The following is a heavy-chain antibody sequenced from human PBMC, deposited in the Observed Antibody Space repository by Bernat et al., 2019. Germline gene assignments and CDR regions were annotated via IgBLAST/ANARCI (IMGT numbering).Heavy chain of an antibody. Sequence: QVQLAQSGAEVKKPGSSVKVSCKASGDTFNTYTLAWVRQVPGQGLEWMGRITPIDGLWKPAQKFQDRVQMTADKSTNTAYMELTSLTSEDTGVYYCAREGDYYGSGSYWDNWFDPWGQGTLVTVSS. CDR1: GDTFNTYT. CDR2: ITPIDGLW. V-gene: IGHV1-69*08. CDR3: AREGDYYGSGSYWDNWFDP. D-gene: IGHD3-10*01. J-gene: IGHJ5*02.